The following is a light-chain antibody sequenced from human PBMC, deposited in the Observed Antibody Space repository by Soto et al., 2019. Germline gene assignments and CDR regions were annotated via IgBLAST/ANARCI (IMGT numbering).Light chain of an antibody. CDR2: ATR. V-gene: IGLV2-23*02. Sequence: QSVLTQPASVSGSPGQSITISCTGTSTDVGNYNLVSWYQQHPGKAPQLIIYATRKRPSGVSDRYSGSKSGNTASLTISGLQAEDEANYYCCSYAGSITFTFGGGTKVTVL. CDR1: STDVGNYNL. CDR3: CSYAGSITFT. J-gene: IGLJ2*01.